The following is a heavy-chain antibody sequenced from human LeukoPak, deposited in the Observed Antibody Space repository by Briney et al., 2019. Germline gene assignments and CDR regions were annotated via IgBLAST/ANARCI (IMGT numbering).Heavy chain of an antibody. CDR1: GGSFSGYY. CDR2: INHSGST. J-gene: IGHJ2*01. V-gene: IGHV4-34*01. Sequence: SETLSLTCAVYGGSFSGYYWSWIRQPPGKGLEWIGEINHSGSTNYNPSLKSRVTISVDTSKNQFSLKLSSVTAADTAVYYCARIAVAGQHWYFDLWGRGTLATVSS. CDR3: ARIAVAGQHWYFDL. D-gene: IGHD6-19*01.